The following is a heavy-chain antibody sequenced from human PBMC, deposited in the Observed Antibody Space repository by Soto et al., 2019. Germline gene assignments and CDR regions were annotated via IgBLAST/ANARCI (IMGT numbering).Heavy chain of an antibody. CDR2: IYWDDDK. CDR1: GFSLSTSGVG. V-gene: IGHV2-5*02. CDR3: IQSRCGGDCLQSYASHYYYAMDV. D-gene: IGHD2-21*02. Sequence: QITLKESGPPLVKPTQTLTLTCTFSGFSLSTSGVGVGWIRQPPGKALEWLARIYWDDDKRYSPSLRSRLTINTDTYKSQVVLTMNIMDPVDTATYYCIQSRCGGDCLQSYASHYYYAMDVWGQGTTVTVSS. J-gene: IGHJ6*02.